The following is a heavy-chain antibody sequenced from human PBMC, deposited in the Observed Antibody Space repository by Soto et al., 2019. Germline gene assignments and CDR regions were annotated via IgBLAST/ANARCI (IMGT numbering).Heavy chain of an antibody. CDR3: VRFGGAAAGPGDY. J-gene: IGHJ4*02. CDR2: ISSSGTAI. D-gene: IGHD6-13*01. CDR1: EFTFSSYE. V-gene: IGHV3-48*03. Sequence: GGSLRLSCVASEFTFSSYEMNWVRQAPGKGLEWVSYISSSGTAIYYTDSVKGRFTISRDNAKKSLYLQMNSLRAEDTAVYYCVRFGGAAAGPGDYWGQGTLVTVSS.